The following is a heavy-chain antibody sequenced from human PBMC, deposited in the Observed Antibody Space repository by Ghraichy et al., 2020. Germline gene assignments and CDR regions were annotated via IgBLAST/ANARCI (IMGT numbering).Heavy chain of an antibody. Sequence: GSLRLSCAASGFTFSSYWMHWVRQAPGKGLVWVSRTNTDGTGTAYADSVKGRFTISRDNAKNTLDLQMNGLRVEDTAVYYCARAPYYDSSGYYLFDSWGQGTLVTVSS. J-gene: IGHJ4*02. V-gene: IGHV3-74*03. D-gene: IGHD3-22*01. CDR1: GFTFSSYW. CDR3: ARAPYYDSSGYYLFDS. CDR2: TNTDGTGT.